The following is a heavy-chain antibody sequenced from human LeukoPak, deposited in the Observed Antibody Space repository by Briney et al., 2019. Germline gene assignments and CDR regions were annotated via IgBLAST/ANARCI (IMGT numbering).Heavy chain of an antibody. CDR3: ANLRYFESNDY. J-gene: IGHJ4*02. V-gene: IGHV3-23*01. D-gene: IGHD3-9*01. CDR1: GFTFSSYA. Sequence: GGSLRLSCAASGFTFSSYAMSWVRQAPGKGLEWVSAISGSGGSTYYADSVKGRFTISRDNSKNTLYLQMNSPRAEDTAVYYCANLRYFESNDYWGQGTLVTVSS. CDR2: ISGSGGST.